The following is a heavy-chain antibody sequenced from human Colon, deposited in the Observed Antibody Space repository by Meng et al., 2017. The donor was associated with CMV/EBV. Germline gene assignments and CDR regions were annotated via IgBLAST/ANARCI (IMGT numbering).Heavy chain of an antibody. D-gene: IGHD5-24*01. CDR1: GYPLTKEC. Sequence: ASGYPLTKECISLLRQAPGQGLECLGWISAHKGDTGYGKNFQGRVSMTTDSSTSTAYIELRSLTSDDTAVYFCALDWSDVAKIIADNWGHGTLVTVSS. CDR3: ALDWSDVAKIIADN. V-gene: IGHV1-18*01. J-gene: IGHJ4*01. CDR2: ISAHKGDT.